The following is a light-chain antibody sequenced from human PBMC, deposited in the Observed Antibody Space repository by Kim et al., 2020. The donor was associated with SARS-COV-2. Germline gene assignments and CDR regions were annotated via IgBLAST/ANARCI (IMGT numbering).Light chain of an antibody. V-gene: IGLV1-44*01. Sequence: PGQRVTIACSGSSSNIGSNTVNWYQQLPGTAPNLLIYSNNQRPSGVPDRFSCSKSGTSASLAISGLQSEDEADYYCAAWDDSLKRVFGGGTQLTVL. CDR1: SSNIGSNT. J-gene: IGLJ2*01. CDR3: AAWDDSLKRV. CDR2: SNN.